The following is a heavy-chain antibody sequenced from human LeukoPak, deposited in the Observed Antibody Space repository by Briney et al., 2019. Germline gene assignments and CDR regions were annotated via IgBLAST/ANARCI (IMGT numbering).Heavy chain of an antibody. CDR3: ARGRGVLVTATPYYYYYGMDV. J-gene: IGHJ6*02. D-gene: IGHD2-21*02. Sequence: SETLSLTCTVSGGSISSGDYYWSWIRQPPGKGLEWIGEINHSGSTNYNPSLKSRVTISVDTSKNQFSLKLSSVTAADTAVYYCARGRGVLVTATPYYYYYGMDVWGQGTTVTVSS. CDR1: GGSISSGDYY. V-gene: IGHV4-39*07. CDR2: INHSGST.